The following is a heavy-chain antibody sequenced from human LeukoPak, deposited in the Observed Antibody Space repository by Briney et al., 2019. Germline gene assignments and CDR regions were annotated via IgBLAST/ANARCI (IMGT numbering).Heavy chain of an antibody. CDR1: GFTFDDYA. J-gene: IGHJ4*02. CDR2: ISWNSGSI. D-gene: IGHD3-9*01. V-gene: IGHV3-9*01. CDR3: AKASLVLRYFDWLIPPDY. Sequence: PGGSLRLSCAASGFTFDDYAMHWVRQAPGKGLEWVSGISWNSGSIGYADSVKGRFTISRDNAKNSLYLQMNSLRAEDTALYYCAKASLVLRYFDWLIPPDYWGQGTLVTVSS.